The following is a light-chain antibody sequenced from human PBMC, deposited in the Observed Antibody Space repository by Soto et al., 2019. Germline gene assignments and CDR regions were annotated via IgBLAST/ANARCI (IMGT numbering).Light chain of an antibody. V-gene: IGLV1-51*02. Sequence: QSVLTQPPSVSAAPGQTVTISCSGSSSIIGNNYVSWYQQVPGTAPRLLIYENDKRPSGIPDRFSGSKSATSATLGITGLQTGDEADYYCGTWDSTLSAYVFGTGTKLTVL. CDR1: SSIIGNNY. CDR2: END. J-gene: IGLJ1*01. CDR3: GTWDSTLSAYV.